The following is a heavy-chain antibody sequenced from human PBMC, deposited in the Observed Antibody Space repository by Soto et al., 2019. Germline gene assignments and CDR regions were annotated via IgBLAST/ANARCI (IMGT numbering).Heavy chain of an antibody. CDR2: ISYDGSNK. CDR3: AKDPGGQAVALDY. V-gene: IGHV3-30*18. Sequence: QVQLVESGGGVVQPGRSLRLSCAASGFTFSSYGMHWVRQAPGKGLEWVAVISYDGSNKYYADSVKGRFTISRDNYKNTLDLQMNSLRAEVTAVYYCAKDPGGQAVALDYWGQGTLVTVSS. CDR1: GFTFSSYG. D-gene: IGHD6-19*01. J-gene: IGHJ4*02.